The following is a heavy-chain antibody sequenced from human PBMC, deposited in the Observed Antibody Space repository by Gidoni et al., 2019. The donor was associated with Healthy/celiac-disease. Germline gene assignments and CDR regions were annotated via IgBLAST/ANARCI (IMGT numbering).Heavy chain of an antibody. V-gene: IGHV4-61*02. D-gene: IGHD6-19*01. Sequence: QVQLQESGPGLVKPSQTLSLTCTVSGGSISSGSSSWSWIRQPAGKGLEWIGRIYTSGSTNYNPSLKSRVTISVDTSKNQFSLKLSSVTAADTAVYYCVGEYSSAENSGWYRDWYFDLWGRGTLVTVSS. CDR1: GGSISSGSSS. J-gene: IGHJ2*01. CDR3: VGEYSSAENSGWYRDWYFDL. CDR2: IYTSGST.